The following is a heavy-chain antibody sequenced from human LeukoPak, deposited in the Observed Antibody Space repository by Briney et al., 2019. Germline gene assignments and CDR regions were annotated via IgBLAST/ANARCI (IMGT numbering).Heavy chain of an antibody. J-gene: IGHJ4*02. CDR3: ARERQLWTHFDY. CDR1: GGSISSSNW. Sequence: SETLSLTCAVSGGSISSSNWWSWVRQPPGKGLEWIGSIYYSGSTYYNPSLKSRVTISVDTSKNQFSLKLSSVTAADTAVYYCARERQLWTHFDYWGQGTLVTVSS. CDR2: IYYSGST. V-gene: IGHV4-4*02. D-gene: IGHD5-18*01.